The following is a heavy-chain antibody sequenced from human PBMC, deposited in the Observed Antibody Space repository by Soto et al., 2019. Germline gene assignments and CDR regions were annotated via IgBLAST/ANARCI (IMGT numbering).Heavy chain of an antibody. CDR2: ISAYNGNT. J-gene: IGHJ1*01. V-gene: IGHV1-18*01. Sequence: ASVKVSCKASGYTFTSYGISWVRQAPGQGLEWMGWISAYNGNTNYAQKLQGRVTMTTDTSTSTAYMELRSLRSDDTAVYYCARDAPSPISYYDSSGYYSRPPSIQHWGQGTLVTVS. CDR3: ARDAPSPISYYDSSGYYSRPPSIQH. D-gene: IGHD3-22*01. CDR1: GYTFTSYG.